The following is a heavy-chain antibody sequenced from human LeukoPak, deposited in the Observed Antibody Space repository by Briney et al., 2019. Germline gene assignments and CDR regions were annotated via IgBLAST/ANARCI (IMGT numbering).Heavy chain of an antibody. CDR1: GFTFDGYA. CDR2: ISRNSDSI. Sequence: GRSLRLSCAASGFTFDGYAMHWVRQVPGKGLEWVSGISRNSDSIGYADSVKGRFTMSRDNVKNSLYLQMNSLRAEDTALYYCAKEGYNSDGYFEDWGQGALVTVSS. J-gene: IGHJ4*02. D-gene: IGHD5-24*01. V-gene: IGHV3-9*01. CDR3: AKEGYNSDGYFED.